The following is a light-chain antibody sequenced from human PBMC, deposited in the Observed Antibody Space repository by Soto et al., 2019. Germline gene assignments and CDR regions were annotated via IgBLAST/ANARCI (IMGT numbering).Light chain of an antibody. V-gene: IGKV1-9*01. CDR1: QGISSY. J-gene: IGKJ1*01. CDR3: QQLNSYPWT. Sequence: DIQLTQSPSFLSASVGDRVTITCRASQGISSYLAWYQQKPGKAPKLLIYAASTLQSGVPSRFSGGGSGTEFPLTISSLQPEDFATYYCQQLNSYPWTFGQGTKVEIK. CDR2: AAS.